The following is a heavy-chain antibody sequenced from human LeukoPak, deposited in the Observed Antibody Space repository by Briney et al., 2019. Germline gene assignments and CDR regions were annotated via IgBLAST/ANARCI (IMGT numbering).Heavy chain of an antibody. J-gene: IGHJ5*02. CDR2: ILFDGSNK. Sequence: GSLRLSCAASGFTFSSHGMQRVRQAPGKGLGGVAVILFDGSNKYYADSVKGRFTISRDNSKNTLYLQMNSLRAEDTAVYYCAKKEGSGYSSGWCPWFDPWGQGTLVTVSS. V-gene: IGHV3-30*18. CDR3: AKKEGSGYSSGWCPWFDP. CDR1: GFTFSSHG. D-gene: IGHD6-19*01.